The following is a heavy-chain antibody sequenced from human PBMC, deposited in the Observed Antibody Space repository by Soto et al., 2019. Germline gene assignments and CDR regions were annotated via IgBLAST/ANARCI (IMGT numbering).Heavy chain of an antibody. Sequence: SETLSLTCTVSGGSISSGDYYWNWIRQPPGKGLEWIGYIYYSGSTYYNPSLKSRVTISVDTSKNQLSLKLSSVTAADTAVYYCASLASSSWYQAFDIWGQGTMVTVSS. V-gene: IGHV4-30-4*01. D-gene: IGHD6-13*01. CDR3: ASLASSSWYQAFDI. CDR2: IYYSGST. J-gene: IGHJ3*02. CDR1: GGSISSGDYY.